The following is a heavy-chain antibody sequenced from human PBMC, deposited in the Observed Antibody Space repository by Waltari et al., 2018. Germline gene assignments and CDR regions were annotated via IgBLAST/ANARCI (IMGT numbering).Heavy chain of an antibody. D-gene: IGHD5-12*01. Sequence: QVQLVQSGAEVKKPGASVKVSCKASGYTFTGYYMHWVRQAPGQGLEWMGRINPNSGGTNYAQKFQGRVTMTRDTSISTAYMELSRLRSDDTAVYYCARGGGLRDGYISDDYWGQGTLVTVSS. J-gene: IGHJ4*02. CDR1: GYTFTGYY. V-gene: IGHV1-2*06. CDR2: INPNSGGT. CDR3: ARGGGLRDGYISDDY.